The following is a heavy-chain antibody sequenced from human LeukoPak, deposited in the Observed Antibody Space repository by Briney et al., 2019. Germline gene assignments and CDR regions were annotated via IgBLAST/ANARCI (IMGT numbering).Heavy chain of an antibody. V-gene: IGHV4-4*07. D-gene: IGHD3-10*01. J-gene: IGHJ5*02. CDR2: IYTSGST. CDR3: ARGKLPSITMVRGVRHTNWFDP. CDR1: GGSISSYY. Sequence: PSETLSLTCTVSGGSISSYYWSWIRQPAGKGLEWIGRIYTSGSTNYNPSLKSRVTMSVDTSKNQFSLKLSSVTAADTAVYYCARGKLPSITMVRGVRHTNWFDPWGQGTLVTVSS.